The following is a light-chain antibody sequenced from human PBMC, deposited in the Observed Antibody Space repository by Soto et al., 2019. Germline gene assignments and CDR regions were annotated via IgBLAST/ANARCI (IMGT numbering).Light chain of an antibody. CDR3: QHYNSYSEA. CDR2: KAS. CDR1: QTISSW. V-gene: IGKV1-5*03. J-gene: IGKJ1*01. Sequence: DIQMTQSPSTLSGSVGDRVTITCRASQTISSWLAWYQQKPGKAPKLLTYKASTLKSGVPSRFSCSGSGTEFTLTISSLQPDDFATYYCQHYNSYSEAFGQGTKVELK.